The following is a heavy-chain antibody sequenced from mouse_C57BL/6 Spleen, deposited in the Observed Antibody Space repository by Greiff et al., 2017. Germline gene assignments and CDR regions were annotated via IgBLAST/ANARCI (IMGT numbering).Heavy chain of an antibody. Sequence: VQLKQSGTVLARPGASVKMSCKTSGYTFTSYWMHWVKQRPGQGLEWIGAIYPGNSDTSYNQKFKGKAKLTADTSASTAYMELSSLTNEDSAVYYCTRERFITTVEGIAYWGQGTLVTVSA. CDR3: TRERFITTVEGIAY. D-gene: IGHD1-1*01. CDR2: IYPGNSDT. V-gene: IGHV1-5*01. CDR1: GYTFTSYW. J-gene: IGHJ3*01.